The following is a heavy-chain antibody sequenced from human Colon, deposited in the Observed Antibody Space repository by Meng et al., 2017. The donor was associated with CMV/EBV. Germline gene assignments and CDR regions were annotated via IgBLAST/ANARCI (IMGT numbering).Heavy chain of an antibody. J-gene: IGHJ4*02. CDR3: VRLDLAAFYS. CDR2: MYTDGNT. V-gene: IGHV3-66*02. Sequence: GGSLRLSCAASGFTVSGSYMNWVRQAPGKGLEWVSVMYTDGNTYYADSVKGRFTISRDNSKNTLYLQMNSLRAEDTAVYYCVRLDLAAFYSWGQGTVVTVSS. D-gene: IGHD3-3*02. CDR1: GFTVSGSY.